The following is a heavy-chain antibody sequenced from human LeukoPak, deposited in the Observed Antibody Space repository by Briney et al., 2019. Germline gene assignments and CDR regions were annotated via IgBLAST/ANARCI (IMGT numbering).Heavy chain of an antibody. V-gene: IGHV3-74*01. J-gene: IGHJ4*02. CDR3: ARGMSGRYVTDY. Sequence: GGSLRLSCAASGFTFSSYWMHWVRQAPGKGLVWVSRINSDGSSTNYADSVKGRFTISRDNAKNTLYLQMNSLRAEDTAVYYCARGMSGRYVTDYWGQGTLVTVSS. CDR1: GFTFSSYW. CDR2: INSDGSST. D-gene: IGHD1-26*01.